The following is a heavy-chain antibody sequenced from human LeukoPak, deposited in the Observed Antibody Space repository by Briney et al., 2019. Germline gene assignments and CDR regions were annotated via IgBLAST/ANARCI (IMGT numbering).Heavy chain of an antibody. Sequence: ASVKVSCKASGYTFTGYYMHWVRQAPGQGLEWMGIINPSGGSTSYPQKFQGRVTMTRDTSTSTVYMELSSLRSEDTAIYYCAREAADYYGSGSYYGYWGQGTLVTVSS. D-gene: IGHD3-10*01. CDR3: AREAADYYGSGSYYGY. CDR2: INPSGGST. CDR1: GYTFTGYY. V-gene: IGHV1-46*01. J-gene: IGHJ4*02.